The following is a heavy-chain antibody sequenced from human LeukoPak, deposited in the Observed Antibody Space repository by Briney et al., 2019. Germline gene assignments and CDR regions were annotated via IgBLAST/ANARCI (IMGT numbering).Heavy chain of an antibody. CDR1: RSTFSSYA. CDR2: IRGSGGST. V-gene: IGHV3-23*01. CDR3: AKVGVDILRFLEWLLNTFDY. D-gene: IGHD3-3*01. J-gene: IGHJ4*02. Sequence: GGSLTLSCAASRSTFSSYAMSWVRQPPGKGLEWVSAIRGSGGSTYYADSVKGRFTISRDNSKNTLYLQMNSLRAEDTAVYYCAKVGVDILRFLEWLLNTFDYWGQGTLVTVSS.